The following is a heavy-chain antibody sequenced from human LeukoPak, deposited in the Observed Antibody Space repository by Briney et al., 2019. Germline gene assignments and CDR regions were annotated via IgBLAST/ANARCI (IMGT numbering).Heavy chain of an antibody. CDR1: GYTFTGYY. V-gene: IGHV1-18*04. J-gene: IGHJ4*02. CDR2: ISAYNGNT. CDR3: ARAREVYFDY. Sequence: ASVKVSCKASGYTFTGYYMHWVRQAPGQGLEWMGWISAYNGNTNYAQKLQGRVTMTTDTSTSTAYMELRSLRSDDTAVYYCARAREVYFDYWGQGTLVTVSS.